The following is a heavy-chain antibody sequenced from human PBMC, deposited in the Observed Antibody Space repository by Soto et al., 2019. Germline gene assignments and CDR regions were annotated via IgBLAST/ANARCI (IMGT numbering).Heavy chain of an antibody. CDR2: IDREDGKR. CDR3: ATVGYDSSGYTRDAFDI. J-gene: IGHJ3*02. D-gene: IGHD3-22*01. V-gene: IGHV1-24*01. Sequence: ASVKVSCKASGYTFNTFGITWVRQEHGQGLEWMGCIDREDGKRIYAQKFQGRVTMTEDTSTDTAYMELSSLRSEDTAVYYCATVGYDSSGYTRDAFDIWGQGTMVTVSS. CDR1: GYTFNTFG.